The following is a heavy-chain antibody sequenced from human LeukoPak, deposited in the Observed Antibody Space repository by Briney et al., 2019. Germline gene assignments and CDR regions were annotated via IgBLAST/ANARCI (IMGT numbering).Heavy chain of an antibody. J-gene: IGHJ2*01. Sequence: PSETLSLTCADYAGSFSGYYWGWIRQPPGKGLEWIGEINHSGSTNYNPSLKSRVTISVDRSKIQFSLKLSSVTAADTAVYYCARVVRGATPRHFDLWGRGTLVTVSS. D-gene: IGHD3-10*02. CDR1: AGSFSGYY. CDR2: INHSGST. V-gene: IGHV4-34*01. CDR3: ARVVRGATPRHFDL.